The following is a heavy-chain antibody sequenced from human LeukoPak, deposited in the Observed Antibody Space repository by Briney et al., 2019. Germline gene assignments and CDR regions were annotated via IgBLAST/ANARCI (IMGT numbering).Heavy chain of an antibody. CDR2: ISSSSGYI. D-gene: IGHD2-2*01. J-gene: IGHJ5*01. CDR3: ASERPSSSWYDF. CDR1: GFTFSSYS. Sequence: GGSLRLSCAASGFTFSSYSMNWVRQAPGKGLEWVSFISSSSGYIYYADSVKGRFTISRDNAKNSLYLQMNSLRAEDTAVYYCASERPSSSWYDFWGQGILVTVSS. V-gene: IGHV3-21*01.